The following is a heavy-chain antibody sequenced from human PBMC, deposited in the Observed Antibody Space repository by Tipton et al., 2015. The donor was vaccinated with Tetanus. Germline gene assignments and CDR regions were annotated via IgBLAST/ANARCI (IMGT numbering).Heavy chain of an antibody. D-gene: IGHD3-3*01. J-gene: IGHJ4*02. CDR2: ILYGKST. CDR1: GGSISSGSYY. CDR3: ARIHDYWSGYFDF. V-gene: IGHV4-61*01. Sequence: TLSLTCTVSGGSISSGSYYWSRVRQPPGKGLEYLGYILYGKSTHFNPSLQSRLSMSGDPVKNQFSLRLTSVTAADTAVYYCARIHDYWSGYFDFWGQGTPVTVSP.